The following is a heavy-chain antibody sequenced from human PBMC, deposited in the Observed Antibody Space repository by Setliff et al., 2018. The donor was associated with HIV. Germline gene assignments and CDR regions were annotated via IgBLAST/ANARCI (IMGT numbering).Heavy chain of an antibody. V-gene: IGHV3-23*01. CDR1: GFTFSSYA. CDR3: AKDRVGYCSSISCPGGIDSY. CDR2: ISGSGGST. D-gene: IGHD2-2*03. Sequence: GGSLRLSCAASGFTFSSYAMAWVRQAPGKGLEWVSAISGSGGSTYYADSVKGRFTISRDKSKNTVYLQMYSLRAEDTALYNCAKDRVGYCSSISCPGGIDSYWGQGAMVTVSS. J-gene: IGHJ4*02.